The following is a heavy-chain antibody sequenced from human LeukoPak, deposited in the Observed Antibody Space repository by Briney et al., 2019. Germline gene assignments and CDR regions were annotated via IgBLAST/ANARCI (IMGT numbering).Heavy chain of an antibody. D-gene: IGHD5-24*01. CDR3: ARALGWLPENY. V-gene: IGHV3-7*01. CDR1: GGSFSGYY. J-gene: IGHJ4*02. Sequence: PSETLSLTCAVYGGSFSGYYWSWIRQAPGKGLEWMANIKQDGSEKDYVDSVKGRFTISRDNAKNSLYLQMNSLRAEDTAVYYCARALGWLPENYWGQGTLVTVSS. CDR2: IKQDGSEK.